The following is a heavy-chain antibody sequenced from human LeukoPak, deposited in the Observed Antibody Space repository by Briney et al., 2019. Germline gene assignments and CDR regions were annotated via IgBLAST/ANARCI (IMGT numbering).Heavy chain of an antibody. J-gene: IGHJ4*02. Sequence: GGSLRLSRAASGFTFSNYSMNWVRQAPGKGLEWVSSITSSGSYIYHADSVKGRFTISRDNARNSLYLQMNSLRAEDTAIYYCARAEALKFRDFDYWGQGTLVTVSS. CDR3: ARAEALKFRDFDY. CDR2: ITSSGSYI. V-gene: IGHV3-21*01. CDR1: GFTFSNYS.